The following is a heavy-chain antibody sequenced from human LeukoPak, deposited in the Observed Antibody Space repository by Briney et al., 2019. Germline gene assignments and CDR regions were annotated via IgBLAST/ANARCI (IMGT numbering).Heavy chain of an antibody. CDR1: GYTFSNYW. CDR2: IYPGDSDT. CDR3: ARPIGPGTVLDY. D-gene: IGHD1/OR15-1a*01. Sequence: GESLKISCKGSGYTFSNYWIAWVRQVPGKGLEWMGIIYPGDSDTRYSPSFQGQVAISVDRSISTAYLQLSSLKASDTAMYYCARPIGPGTVLDYWGRGTLVTVSS. J-gene: IGHJ4*02. V-gene: IGHV5-51*01.